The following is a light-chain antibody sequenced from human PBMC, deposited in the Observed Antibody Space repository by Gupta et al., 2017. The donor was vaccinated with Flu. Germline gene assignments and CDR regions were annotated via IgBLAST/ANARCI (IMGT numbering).Light chain of an antibody. CDR3: MQSLHTPRT. CDR1: QSLLHTNGYNY. V-gene: IGKV2-28*01. CDR2: LAS. J-gene: IGKJ1*01. Sequence: EIVMTQSPLSLPVTPGEPASISCRSSQSLLHTNGYNYVDWYLQRPGQSPHLLIYLASNRASGVPDRISGSGSGTDFTLRISRMEAEDVGVYYCMQSLHTPRTFGQGTKVEI.